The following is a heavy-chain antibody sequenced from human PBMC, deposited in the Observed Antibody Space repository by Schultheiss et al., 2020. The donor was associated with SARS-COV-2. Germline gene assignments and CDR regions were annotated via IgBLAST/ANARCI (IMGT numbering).Heavy chain of an antibody. CDR1: GYSISSGYY. D-gene: IGHD3-16*02. V-gene: IGHV4-38-2*02. CDR2: IYYSGST. Sequence: SETLSLTCTVSGYSISSGYYWGWIRQPPGKGLEWIGYIYYSGSTYYNPSLKSRVTISVDTSKNQFSLKLSSVTAADTAVYYCARVSYPGGLDIWGQGTTVTVSS. J-gene: IGHJ6*02. CDR3: ARVSYPGGLDI.